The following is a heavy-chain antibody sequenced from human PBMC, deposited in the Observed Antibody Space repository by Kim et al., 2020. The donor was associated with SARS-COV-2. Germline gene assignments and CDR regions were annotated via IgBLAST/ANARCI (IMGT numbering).Heavy chain of an antibody. D-gene: IGHD6-19*01. J-gene: IGHJ6*02. Sequence: GGSLRLSCAASGFTFSSYAMSWVRQAPGKGLEWVSAISGSGGSTYYADSVKGRFTISRDNSKNTLYLQMNSLRAEDTAVYYCATRGVAVAGREGYYYYGMDVWGQGTTVTVSS. CDR2: ISGSGGST. CDR3: ATRGVAVAGREGYYYYGMDV. CDR1: GFTFSSYA. V-gene: IGHV3-23*01.